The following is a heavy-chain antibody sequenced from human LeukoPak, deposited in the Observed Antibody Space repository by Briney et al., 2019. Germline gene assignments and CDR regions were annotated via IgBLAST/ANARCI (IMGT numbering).Heavy chain of an antibody. CDR2: IRYDGSIK. Sequence: GSLRLSCAAAGFTFSGFGMHWVRQAPGKGLEWVAFIRYDGSIKYYADSMKGRLTISRDNSKNTLYLQMNSLRPEDTAVYYCAKVELNGSYYTGGSFDAWGPGTTVTVSS. J-gene: IGHJ3*01. D-gene: IGHD1-7*01. CDR3: AKVELNGSYYTGGSFDA. V-gene: IGHV3-30*02. CDR1: GFTFSGFG.